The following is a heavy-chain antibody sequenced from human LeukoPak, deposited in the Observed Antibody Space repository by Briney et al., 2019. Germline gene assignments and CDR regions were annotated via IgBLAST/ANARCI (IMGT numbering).Heavy chain of an antibody. CDR1: GYTFPGHH. CDR3: ARDGYGGNSFDY. CDR2: INPKNGGT. D-gene: IGHD4-23*01. J-gene: IGHJ4*02. Sequence: EASVKVSCKASGYTFPGHHIHWVRQVPGQGLEWMGWINPKNGGTNYAQKFQGRVTMTRDTSINSAFMELSRLNSDDTAVYFCARDGYGGNSFDYWGQGTLVTVSS. V-gene: IGHV1-2*02.